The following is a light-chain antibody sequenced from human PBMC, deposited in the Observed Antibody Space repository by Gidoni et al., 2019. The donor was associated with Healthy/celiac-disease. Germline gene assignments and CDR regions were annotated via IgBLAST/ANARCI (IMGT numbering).Light chain of an antibody. J-gene: IGKJ2*01. CDR1: QGISSY. CDR3: QQLNSYPPT. V-gene: IGKV1-9*01. Sequence: IQLTQSPSSLSASVGDRVTITCRASQGISSYLAWYQQKPGKAPKLLIYAASTLHSGVPSRFSGSGSGTDFTLTISSLQPEDFATYYCQQLNSYPPTFGQGTKLEIK. CDR2: AAS.